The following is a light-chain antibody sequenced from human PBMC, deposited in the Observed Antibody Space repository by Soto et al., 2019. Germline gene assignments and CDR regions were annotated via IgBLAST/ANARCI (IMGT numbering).Light chain of an antibody. CDR3: SSYAGSNIYV. J-gene: IGLJ1*01. Sequence: QSALTQPPSASGSPGQPVTISCTGTSSDVGGYRYVSWYQQHTGKAPKLMIYEVSKRPSGVPDRFSGSKSGNTASLTVSGLQAEDEADYYCSSYAGSNIYVFGTGTKLTVL. CDR1: SSDVGGYRY. CDR2: EVS. V-gene: IGLV2-8*01.